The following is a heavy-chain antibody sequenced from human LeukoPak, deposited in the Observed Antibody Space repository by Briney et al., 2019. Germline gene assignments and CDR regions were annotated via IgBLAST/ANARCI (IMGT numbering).Heavy chain of an antibody. Sequence: SVKVSCKAYGLTFTSSAVQWVRHARGQRREWIGWILVGSGNTNYAQKFEERVTITRDMSTSTAYMELSSLRSEDTAVYYCAAGMVLRGSRSPYFDYWGQGTLVTVSS. CDR1: GLTFTSSA. D-gene: IGHD2-8*01. J-gene: IGHJ4*02. CDR3: AAGMVLRGSRSPYFDY. CDR2: ILVGSGNT. V-gene: IGHV1-58*01.